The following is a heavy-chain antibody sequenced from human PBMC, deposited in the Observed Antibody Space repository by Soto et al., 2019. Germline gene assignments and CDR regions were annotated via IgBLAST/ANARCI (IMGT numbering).Heavy chain of an antibody. J-gene: IGHJ3*02. CDR2: ISAYNGNT. D-gene: IGHD2-21*02. CDR3: AREGYCGVDCYHQSHAFDI. CDR1: GYTFTSYG. V-gene: IGHV1-18*03. Sequence: QVQLVQSGAEVKKPGASVKVSCKASGYTFTSYGISWVRQAPGQGLEWMGWISAYNGNTNYAQKLQGRVTMTTDTSTSTAYMELRSLRSDDMAVYYCAREGYCGVDCYHQSHAFDIWGQGTMVTVSS.